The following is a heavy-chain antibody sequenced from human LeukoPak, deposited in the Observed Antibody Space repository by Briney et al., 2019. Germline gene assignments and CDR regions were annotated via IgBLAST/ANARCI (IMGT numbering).Heavy chain of an antibody. CDR1: GGSISSGGYY. Sequence: SQTLSLTCTVSGGSISSGGYYWSWIRQHPGKGLEGIGYIYYSGSTYYNPSLKSRVTISVDTSKNQFSLKLSSVTAADTAVYYCATLGGTNYYGSGSSAPEYFQHWGQGTLVTVSS. V-gene: IGHV4-31*03. CDR3: ATLGGTNYYGSGSSAPEYFQH. J-gene: IGHJ1*01. D-gene: IGHD3-10*01. CDR2: IYYSGST.